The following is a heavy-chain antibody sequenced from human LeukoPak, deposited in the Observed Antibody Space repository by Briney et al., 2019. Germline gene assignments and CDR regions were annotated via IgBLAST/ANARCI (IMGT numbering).Heavy chain of an antibody. CDR2: IYPGDSDT. CDR1: GYSFTSYW. D-gene: IGHD6-19*01. Sequence: GESLKSSCKGSGYSFTSYWIGWVRQMPGKGLEWMGIIYPGDSDTRYSTSFQGQVTISADKSISTAYLQWSSLKASDTAMYYCARHVKPGYSSGRFDYWGQGTLVTVSS. V-gene: IGHV5-51*01. CDR3: ARHVKPGYSSGRFDY. J-gene: IGHJ4*02.